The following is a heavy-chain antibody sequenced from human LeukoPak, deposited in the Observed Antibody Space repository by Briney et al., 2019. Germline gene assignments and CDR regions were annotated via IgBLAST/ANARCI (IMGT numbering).Heavy chain of an antibody. Sequence: TLSLTCTVSGGSVSSGSYYWSWIRQPPGKGLEWIGYIYYSGSTNYNPSLKSRVTISVDTSKNQFSLKLSSVTAADTAVYYCARYYYYVFDYWGQGTLVTVSS. CDR3: ARYYYYVFDY. CDR1: GGSVSSGSYY. CDR2: IYYSGST. J-gene: IGHJ4*02. V-gene: IGHV4-61*01. D-gene: IGHD3-10*02.